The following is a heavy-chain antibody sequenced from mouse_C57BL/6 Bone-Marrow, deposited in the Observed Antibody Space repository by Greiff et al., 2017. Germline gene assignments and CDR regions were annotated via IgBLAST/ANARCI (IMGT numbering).Heavy chain of an antibody. CDR2: IYPGSGSP. Sequence: QVQLQQPGAELVKPGASVKMSCKASGYTFTSYWITWVKQRPGQGLAWIGDIYPGSGSPNYNEKFKSKATLTVDTSSSTAYMQRSSLTSEDAAVYYCARNRDEYYFDYWGQGTTLTVSS. CDR1: GYTFTSYW. D-gene: IGHD4-1*01. CDR3: ARNRDEYYFDY. J-gene: IGHJ2*01. V-gene: IGHV1-55*01.